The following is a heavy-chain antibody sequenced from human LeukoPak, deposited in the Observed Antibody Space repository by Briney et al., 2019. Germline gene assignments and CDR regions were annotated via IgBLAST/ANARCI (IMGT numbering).Heavy chain of an antibody. CDR1: GFTFSSYA. Sequence: GGSLRLSCAASGFTFSSYAMSWVRQAPGKGLEWVSAISGSGGSTYYADSVKGRFTISRDNSKNTLYLQMNSLRAEDTAVYYCAKDRPGAVAGTSRFDPWGQGTLVTVSS. D-gene: IGHD6-19*01. V-gene: IGHV3-23*01. CDR3: AKDRPGAVAGTSRFDP. J-gene: IGHJ5*02. CDR2: ISGSGGST.